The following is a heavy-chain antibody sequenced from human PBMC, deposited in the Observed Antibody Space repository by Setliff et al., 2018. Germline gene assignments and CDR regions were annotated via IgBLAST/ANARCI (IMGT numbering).Heavy chain of an antibody. CDR3: ARGRGSYYDSSGSYDN. D-gene: IGHD3-22*01. J-gene: IGHJ4*02. CDR2: IYHSGST. CDR1: GGSISSSNW. V-gene: IGHV4-4*02. Sequence: SETLSLTCAVSGGSISSSNWWSWVRQPPGKGLEWIGEIYHSGSTNYNPSLKSRVTISVDKSKNQFSLKLSSVTAADTAVYYCARGRGSYYDSSGSYDNWGQGTLVTVSS.